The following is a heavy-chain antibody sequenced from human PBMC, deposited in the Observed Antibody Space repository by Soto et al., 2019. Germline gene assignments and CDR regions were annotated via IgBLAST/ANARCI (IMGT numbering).Heavy chain of an antibody. J-gene: IGHJ6*04. CDR2: IYSGGST. CDR3: ARLPRLNYYYYGMDV. V-gene: IGHV3-53*01. Sequence: QPGGSLRLSCAASGFTVSSNYMSWVRQAPGKGLEWVSVIYSGGSTYYADSVKGRFTISRDNSKNTLYLQMNSLRAEDTAVYYCARLPRLNYYYYGMDVGGKGTKVTVSS. CDR1: GFTVSSNY.